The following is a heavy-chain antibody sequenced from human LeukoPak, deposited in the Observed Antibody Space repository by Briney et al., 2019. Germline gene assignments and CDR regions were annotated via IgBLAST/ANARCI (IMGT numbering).Heavy chain of an antibody. CDR2: IRSKAYGGTT. J-gene: IGHJ4*02. V-gene: IGHV3-49*03. CDR1: GFTFGDYA. CDR3: TREVVMDDSSGYLFDY. D-gene: IGHD3-22*01. Sequence: GGSLRLSCTASGFTFGDYAMSWFRQAPGKGLEWVGFIRSKAYGGTTEYAASVKGRFTISRDDSKSIAYLQMNSLKTEDTAVYYCTREVVMDDSSGYLFDYWGQGTLVTVSS.